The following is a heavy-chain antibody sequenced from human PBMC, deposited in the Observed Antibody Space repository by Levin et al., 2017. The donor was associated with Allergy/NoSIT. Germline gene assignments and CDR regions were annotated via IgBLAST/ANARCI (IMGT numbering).Heavy chain of an antibody. J-gene: IGHJ4*02. V-gene: IGHV4-34*01. CDR3: ARGWGYYGGNSGDDY. CDR2: INHSGST. CDR1: GGSFSGYY. D-gene: IGHD4-23*01. Sequence: SETLSLTCAVYGGSFSGYYWSWIRQPPGKGLEWIGEINHSGSTNYNPSLKSRVTISVDTSKNQFSLKLSSVTAADTAVYYCARGWGYYGGNSGDDYWGQGTLVTVSS.